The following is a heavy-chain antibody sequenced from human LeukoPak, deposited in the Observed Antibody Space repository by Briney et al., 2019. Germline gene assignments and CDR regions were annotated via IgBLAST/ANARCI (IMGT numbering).Heavy chain of an antibody. J-gene: IGHJ3*02. V-gene: IGHV4-38-2*02. D-gene: IGHD2-15*01. Sequence: SETLSLTCTVSGYSISSGYYWGWIRQPPGKGLEWIGSIYHSGSTYYNPSLKSRITISVDTSKNQFSLKLSSVTAADTAVYYCARDRRGYCSGGSCFDDAFDIWGQGTMVTVSS. CDR2: IYHSGST. CDR1: GYSISSGYY. CDR3: ARDRRGYCSGGSCFDDAFDI.